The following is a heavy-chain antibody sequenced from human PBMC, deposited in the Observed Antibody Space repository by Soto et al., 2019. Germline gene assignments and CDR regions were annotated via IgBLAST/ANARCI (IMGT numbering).Heavy chain of an antibody. V-gene: IGHV3-30-3*01. Sequence: PRGSLRLSCAASGFSFSISPMHWVRQAPGKGPEWVALISYDGTNKFYADSVKGRFTISRDNSKNTLYLQMNSLRAEDTAVYYCAREGQKRIAAAGTTYGMDVWGQGTTVTVSS. CDR3: AREGQKRIAAAGTTYGMDV. CDR1: GFSFSISP. D-gene: IGHD6-13*01. CDR2: ISYDGTNK. J-gene: IGHJ6*02.